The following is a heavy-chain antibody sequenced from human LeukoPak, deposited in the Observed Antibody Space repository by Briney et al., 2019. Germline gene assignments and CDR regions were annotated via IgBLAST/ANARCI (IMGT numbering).Heavy chain of an antibody. Sequence: ASVNVSCKASGYTFTSYAMHWVRQAPGQRLEWMGWINAGNGNTKYSQKFQGRVTITRDTSASTAYMELSSLRSEDTAVYYCARDVGDHYGYWGQGTLVTVSS. J-gene: IGHJ4*02. D-gene: IGHD3-10*01. CDR3: ARDVGDHYGY. CDR2: INAGNGNT. V-gene: IGHV1-3*01. CDR1: GYTFTSYA.